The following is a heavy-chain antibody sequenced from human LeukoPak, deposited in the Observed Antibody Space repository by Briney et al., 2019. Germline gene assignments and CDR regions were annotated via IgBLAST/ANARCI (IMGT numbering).Heavy chain of an antibody. CDR2: IYYTGST. D-gene: IGHD1-26*01. CDR1: GGSFSGYY. CDR3: ARASGSLGSADY. Sequence: PSETLSLTCAVYGGSFSGYYWTWIRQPPGKGLEWIGYIYYTGSTNYNPSLKSRVTISVDTSKNQFSLRLNSVTAADTAVYYCARASGSLGSADYWGQGTLVTVSS. J-gene: IGHJ4*02. V-gene: IGHV4-59*01.